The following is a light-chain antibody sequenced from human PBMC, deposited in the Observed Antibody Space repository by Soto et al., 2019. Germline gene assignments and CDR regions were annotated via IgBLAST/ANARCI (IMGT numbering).Light chain of an antibody. V-gene: IGKV1-5*03. Sequence: DIQMTQSPSTLSPSLGDRVTITCRASQSVTTWLAWYQQKPGKAPKLLIYKASNLESGLPSRFTGSGSGTEFTLTISRLQSDDFATYYCQQYSTYPITFGQGTRLEIK. CDR2: KAS. J-gene: IGKJ5*01. CDR3: QQYSTYPIT. CDR1: QSVTTW.